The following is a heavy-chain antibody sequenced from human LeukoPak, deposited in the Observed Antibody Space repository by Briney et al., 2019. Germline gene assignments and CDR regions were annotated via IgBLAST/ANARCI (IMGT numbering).Heavy chain of an antibody. CDR1: GFTFTAYS. CDR3: ARSDYSGSGSFYAY. CDR2: LSPTSTYI. J-gene: IGHJ4*02. Sequence: GGSLRLSCAASGFTFTAYSMNWVRQAPGKGLKWVSSLSPTSTYIYYADSVKGRFTISRDNAENSLYLQMNSLRAEDTAVYYCARSDYSGSGSFYAYWGQGTLVTVSS. D-gene: IGHD3-10*01. V-gene: IGHV3-21*01.